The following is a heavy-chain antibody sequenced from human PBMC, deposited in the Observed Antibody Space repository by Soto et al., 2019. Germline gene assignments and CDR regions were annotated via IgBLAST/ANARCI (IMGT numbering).Heavy chain of an antibody. J-gene: IGHJ6*03. CDR3: ARRVGRYYDYYMDV. V-gene: IGHV4-34*01. CDR1: GGSFSGYY. Sequence: QVQLQPWGAGLLKPSETLSLTCAVYGGSFSGYYWSWIRQPPGKGLEWIGEIHHSGSTNYNPSLKSRVTISVDTSKNQFSRKLSSVTAADTAVYYCARRVGRYYDYYMDVWGKGTTVTVSS. CDR2: IHHSGST. D-gene: IGHD2-2*01.